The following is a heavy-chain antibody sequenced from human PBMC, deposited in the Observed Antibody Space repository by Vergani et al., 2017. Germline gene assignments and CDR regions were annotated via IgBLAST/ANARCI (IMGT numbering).Heavy chain of an antibody. CDR1: GFTFSGSA. V-gene: IGHV3-73*02. Sequence: EVQLVESGGGLVQPGGSLKLSCAASGFTFSGSAMHWVRQASGKGLEWVGRIRSKANSYATAYAASVKGRFTISRDDSKNTAYLQMNSLKTEDTAVYCCTRPLSGLDYYYGMDVWGQGTTVTVSS. CDR3: TRPLSGLDYYYGMDV. J-gene: IGHJ6*02. CDR2: IRSKANSYAT.